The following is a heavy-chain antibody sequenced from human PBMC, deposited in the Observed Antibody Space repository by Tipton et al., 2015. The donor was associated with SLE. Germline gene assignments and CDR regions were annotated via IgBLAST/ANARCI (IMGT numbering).Heavy chain of an antibody. Sequence: TLSLTCTVSGGSVSSGNYYWSWIRQPPGKGLEWIGYIYYSGSTNYSPSLKSRVAISIDTSKNQFSLKLTSLTAADTAVYYCARRENGQGFFDYWGQGPLLTVSS. CDR3: ARRENGQGFFDY. CDR1: GGSVSSGNYY. CDR2: IYYSGST. D-gene: IGHD2-8*01. J-gene: IGHJ4*02. V-gene: IGHV4-61*01.